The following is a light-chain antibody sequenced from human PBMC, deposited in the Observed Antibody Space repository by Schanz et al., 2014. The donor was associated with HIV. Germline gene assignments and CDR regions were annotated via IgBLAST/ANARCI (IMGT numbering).Light chain of an antibody. J-gene: IGLJ2*01. CDR1: SSDVGDFNF. V-gene: IGLV2-14*01. CDR2: EVS. Sequence: QSALTQPTSVSGSPGQSITISCTVASSDVGDFNFVSWYQQHPGRAPKLLISEVSKRPSGVSSRFSGSKSGNTASLTISGLQAEDEADYYCSSYTSSTTLRVLFGGGTKLTVL. CDR3: SSYTSSTTLRVL.